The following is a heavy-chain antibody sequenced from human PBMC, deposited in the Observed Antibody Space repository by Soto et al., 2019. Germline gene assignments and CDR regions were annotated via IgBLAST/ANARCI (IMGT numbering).Heavy chain of an antibody. Sequence: DVQLLQSGGGLVQPGGSLTLSCAASRFIFSDYAMNWVRQAPGKGLEWVSSIGGSNTDRYYADSVKGRFIISRDNSKNIMYLQMNSLRDDDTAVYYCAKDAVSYNGKWDWFDSWGQGTLVTVSS. CDR3: AKDAVSYNGKWDWFDS. CDR1: RFIFSDYA. V-gene: IGHV3-23*01. CDR2: IGGSNTDR. D-gene: IGHD1-26*01. J-gene: IGHJ5*01.